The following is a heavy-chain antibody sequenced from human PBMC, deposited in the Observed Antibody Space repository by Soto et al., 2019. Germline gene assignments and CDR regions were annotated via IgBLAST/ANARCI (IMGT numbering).Heavy chain of an antibody. J-gene: IGHJ6*03. Sequence: SETLSLTCTVSGDSVRNQYWSWIRRPPGRGLEWIGYIYRSGSTKYNPSLKSRLTISVDTSKNQFSLKLSFVTAADTAVYYCARTLDYGHMDVWGKGTTVTVSS. D-gene: IGHD3-16*01. CDR2: IYRSGST. V-gene: IGHV4-4*09. CDR3: ARTLDYGHMDV. CDR1: GDSVRNQY.